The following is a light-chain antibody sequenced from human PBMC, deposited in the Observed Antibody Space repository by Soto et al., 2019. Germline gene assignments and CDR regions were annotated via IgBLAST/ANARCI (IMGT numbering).Light chain of an antibody. J-gene: IGKJ2*01. CDR1: QSVRSNY. CDR2: GAS. V-gene: IGKV3-20*01. CDR3: QQYNPCPPFT. Sequence: IVLTQSPGTLSFSPGERATLSCRASQSVRSNYLAWYQQKPGQAPRLLIHGASSRATGIPDRFTGSGSGTDFTLTISRLEPEDLAVYYCQQYNPCPPFTFGQGPNVEI.